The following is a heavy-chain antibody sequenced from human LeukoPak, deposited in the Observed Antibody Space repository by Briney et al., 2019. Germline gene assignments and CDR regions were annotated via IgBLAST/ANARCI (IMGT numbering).Heavy chain of an antibody. Sequence: PSETLSLTCTVSGGSISSYYWSWIRQPPGKGLEWIGYIYYSGSTNYNPSLKSRVTISVDTSKNQFSLKLGSVTAADTAVYYCARGDVGSIDYWGQGTLVTVSS. V-gene: IGHV4-59*01. CDR1: GGSISSYY. J-gene: IGHJ4*02. CDR3: ARGDVGSIDY. CDR2: IYYSGST. D-gene: IGHD1-26*01.